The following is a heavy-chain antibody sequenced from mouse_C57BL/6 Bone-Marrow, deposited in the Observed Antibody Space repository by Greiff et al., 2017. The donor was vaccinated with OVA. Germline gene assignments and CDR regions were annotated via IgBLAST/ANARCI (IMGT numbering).Heavy chain of an antibody. J-gene: IGHJ1*03. CDR1: GYTFTSYW. Sequence: VQLQQPGAELVKPGASVKVSCKASGYTFTSYWMHWVKQRPGQGLEWIGRIHPSDSDTNYNQKFKGKATLTVDKSSSTAYMQLSSLTSEDSAVYYWANYYGSSYTYWYFDVWGTGTTVTVSS. CDR2: IHPSDSDT. CDR3: ANYYGSSYTYWYFDV. D-gene: IGHD1-1*01. V-gene: IGHV1-74*01.